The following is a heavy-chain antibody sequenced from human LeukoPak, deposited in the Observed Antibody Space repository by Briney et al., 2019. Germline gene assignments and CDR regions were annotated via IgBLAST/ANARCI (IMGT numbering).Heavy chain of an antibody. J-gene: IGHJ6*04. V-gene: IGHV3-74*03. CDR1: GFTFSGYW. Sequence: GGSLRLSCAASGFTFSGYWMHWVRQAPGKGLVWVARIKSDGISTTYADSVKGRFTISRDNAKNSLYLQMNSLRAEDTAVYYCAELGITMIGGVWGKGTTVTISS. D-gene: IGHD3-10*02. CDR3: AELGITMIGGV. CDR2: IKSDGIST.